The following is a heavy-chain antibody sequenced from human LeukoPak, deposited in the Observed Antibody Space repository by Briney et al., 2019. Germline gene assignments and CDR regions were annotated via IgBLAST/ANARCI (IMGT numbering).Heavy chain of an antibody. CDR3: ARHRDGYHYYFDY. Sequence: SETLSLTCAVSGYSISSGYYWGWIRQPPGKGLEWIGSIHHSGSTYYNPSLKSRVTISVDTSKNQFSLKLSSVTAADTAVYYCARHRDGYHYYFDYWGQGTLVTVSS. D-gene: IGHD5-24*01. CDR1: GYSISSGYY. J-gene: IGHJ4*02. CDR2: IHHSGST. V-gene: IGHV4-38-2*01.